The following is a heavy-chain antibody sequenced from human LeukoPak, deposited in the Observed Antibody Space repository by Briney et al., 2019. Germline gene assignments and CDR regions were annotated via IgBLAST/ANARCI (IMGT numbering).Heavy chain of an antibody. CDR3: ARGTGALLWFGEFDY. D-gene: IGHD3-10*01. Sequence: PSETLSLTCTVSGGTISSYYWSWIRQPPGKGLEWIGYIYYSGSTNYNPSLKSRVTISADTSKSQFSLKLSSVIAADTAVYYCARGTGALLWFGEFDYWGQGTLVTVFS. V-gene: IGHV4-59*01. CDR1: GGTISSYY. J-gene: IGHJ4*02. CDR2: IYYSGST.